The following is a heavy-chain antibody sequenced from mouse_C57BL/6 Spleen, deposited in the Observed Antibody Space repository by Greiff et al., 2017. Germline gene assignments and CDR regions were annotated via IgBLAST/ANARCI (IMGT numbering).Heavy chain of an antibody. Sequence: EVQVVESGPGLVKPSQSLSLTCSVTGYSITSGYYWNWIRQFPGNKLEWMGYISYDGSNNYNPSLKNRISITRDTSKNQFFLKLNSVTTEDTATYYCARGGTRYYAMDYWGQGTSVTVSS. J-gene: IGHJ4*01. CDR2: ISYDGSN. CDR1: GYSITSGYY. D-gene: IGHD3-3*01. V-gene: IGHV3-6*01. CDR3: ARGGTRYYAMDY.